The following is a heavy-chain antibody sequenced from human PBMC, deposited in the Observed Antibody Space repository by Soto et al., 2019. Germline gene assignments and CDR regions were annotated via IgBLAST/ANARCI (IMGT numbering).Heavy chain of an antibody. CDR1: GYSFPSYW. J-gene: IGHJ4*02. Sequence: GESLKISCKGSGYSFPSYWIGWVRQMPGKGLEWMGIIYPGDSDTRYSPSFQGQVTISADKSISTAYLQWSSLKASDTAMYYCARLSKGSGYYYDDFDYWAQGTLVTVS. CDR2: IYPGDSDT. CDR3: ARLSKGSGYYYDDFDY. V-gene: IGHV5-51*01. D-gene: IGHD3-22*01.